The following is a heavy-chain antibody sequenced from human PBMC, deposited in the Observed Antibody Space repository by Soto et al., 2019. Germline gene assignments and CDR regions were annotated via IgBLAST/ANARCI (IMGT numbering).Heavy chain of an antibody. V-gene: IGHV3-23*01. J-gene: IGHJ2*01. Sequence: EVQLLESGGALVQPGGSLRLSCVASGFTFLNYDMHWVRQAPGKGLEWVAGISGSGGTFDANSVRGRFTISKDDSKNTLYLQMNSLSVEDTALYYCAKDRQGSGPDFDLWGRGTLVNVSS. D-gene: IGHD3-10*01. CDR3: AKDRQGSGPDFDL. CDR2: ISGSGGT. CDR1: GFTFLNYD.